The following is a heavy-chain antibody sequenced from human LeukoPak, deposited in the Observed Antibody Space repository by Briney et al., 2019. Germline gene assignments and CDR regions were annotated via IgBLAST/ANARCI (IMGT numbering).Heavy chain of an antibody. CDR1: GGSISSSSYY. J-gene: IGHJ3*02. V-gene: IGHV4-39*07. Sequence: SETLSLTCTVSGGSISSSSYYWGWIRQPPGKGLEWIGSVYSGGRIYYNPSLKSRVTISVDTSKNHFSLKLTSVTAADTALYYCARAPWAYGNYVHAFDIWGQGTMVNVSS. D-gene: IGHD4-11*01. CDR2: VYSGGRI. CDR3: ARAPWAYGNYVHAFDI.